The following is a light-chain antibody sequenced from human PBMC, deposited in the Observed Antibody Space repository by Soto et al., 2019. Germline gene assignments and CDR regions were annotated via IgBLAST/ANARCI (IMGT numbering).Light chain of an antibody. Sequence: QSALTQPRSVSGSPGQSVTISCTGTSSDVGGFNSVSWYQQHPGKAPKLMIYDVNKRPSGVPDRFSGSKSGSTASLTISGLQAEDEADYYCCSYAGSSTWVFGGGTQLTVL. V-gene: IGLV2-11*01. CDR1: SSDVGGFNS. J-gene: IGLJ3*02. CDR3: CSYAGSSTWV. CDR2: DVN.